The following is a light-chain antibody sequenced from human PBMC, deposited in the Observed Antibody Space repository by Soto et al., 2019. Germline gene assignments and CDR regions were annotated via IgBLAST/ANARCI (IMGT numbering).Light chain of an antibody. CDR1: QSVSSSY. J-gene: IGKJ1*01. CDR2: GAS. Sequence: EIVLTQSPGTLSLSPGERATLSCRVSQSVSSSYLAWYQQKPGQAPRLLIYGASSRATGIPDRFSGSGSGTDFTLTISRLEPVVFGVYYCREYGSSPTPFAPGTEVDIK. V-gene: IGKV3-20*01. CDR3: REYGSSPTP.